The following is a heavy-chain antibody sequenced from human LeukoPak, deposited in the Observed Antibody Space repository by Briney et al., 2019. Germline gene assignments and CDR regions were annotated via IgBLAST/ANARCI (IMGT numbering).Heavy chain of an antibody. J-gene: IGHJ4*02. CDR2: ISSSSSYI. CDR1: GFTFSSYS. V-gene: IGHV3-21*01. CDR3: ARTYVSSTITMGY. D-gene: IGHD4/OR15-4a*01. Sequence: GGSLRLSCAASGFTFSSYSMNWVRQAPGKGLEWVSSISSSSSYIYYADSVKGRFTISRDNAKNSLYLQMNSLRAEDTAVYYCARTYVSSTITMGYWGQGTLVSVSS.